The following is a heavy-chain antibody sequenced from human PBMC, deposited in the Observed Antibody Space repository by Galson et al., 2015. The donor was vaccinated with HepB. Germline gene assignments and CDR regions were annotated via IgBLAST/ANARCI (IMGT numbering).Heavy chain of an antibody. V-gene: IGHV5-51*03. J-gene: IGHJ4*02. D-gene: IGHD2-15*01. CDR1: GYSFTSYW. Sequence: QSGAEVKKPGESLKISCKGSGYSFTSYWIGWVRQMPGKGLEWMGIIYPGDSDTRYSPSLQGQVTISADKSISTAYLQWSSLKASDTAMYYCARRPGYCSGGSCYGAVDYWGQGTLVTVSS. CDR3: ARRPGYCSGGSCYGAVDY. CDR2: IYPGDSDT.